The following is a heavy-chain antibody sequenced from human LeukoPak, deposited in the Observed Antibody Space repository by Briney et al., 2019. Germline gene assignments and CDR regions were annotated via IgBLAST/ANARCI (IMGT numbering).Heavy chain of an antibody. D-gene: IGHD1-7*01. CDR3: AKDRVVYNWNYAYYFDD. CDR1: GFTFSSSD. Sequence: GGSLRLSCAASGFTFSSSDMPWVRQAPGKGLEWVSIISFDGSNKYYADSVKGRFPISRDKYKNTRYLQMNSLRAEDTAVYYCAKDRVVYNWNYAYYFDDWGQGTLVTVSS. J-gene: IGHJ4*02. CDR2: ISFDGSNK. V-gene: IGHV3-30*18.